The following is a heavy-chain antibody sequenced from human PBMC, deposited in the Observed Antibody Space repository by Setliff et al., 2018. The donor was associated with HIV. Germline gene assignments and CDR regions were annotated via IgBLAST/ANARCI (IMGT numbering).Heavy chain of an antibody. J-gene: IGHJ5*02. V-gene: IGHV4-4*09. Sequence: PSETLSLTCTVSGGSISSYYWSWIRQPPGKGLEWIGYIYTSGRTNYNPPLQSRATISVDTSKNQFSLKLSSVTAADTAVYYCARHSGVASPNWFDPWGQGTLVTVSS. CDR2: IYTSGRT. D-gene: IGHD3-10*01. CDR3: ARHSGVASPNWFDP. CDR1: GGSISSYY.